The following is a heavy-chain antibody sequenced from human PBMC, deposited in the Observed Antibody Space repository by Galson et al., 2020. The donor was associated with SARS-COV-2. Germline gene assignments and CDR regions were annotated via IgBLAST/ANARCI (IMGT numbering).Heavy chain of an antibody. V-gene: IGHV3-33*01. CDR1: GFTFSSYG. Sequence: GGSLRLSCAASGFTFSSYGMHWVRQAPGKGLEWVAVIWYDGSNKYYADSVKGRFTISRDNSKNTLYLQMNSLRAEDTAVYYCARDHVVGYSYGPNYYYYGMDGWGQGTTVTVSS. CDR2: IWYDGSNK. J-gene: IGHJ6*02. CDR3: ARDHVVGYSYGPNYYYYGMDG. D-gene: IGHD5-18*01.